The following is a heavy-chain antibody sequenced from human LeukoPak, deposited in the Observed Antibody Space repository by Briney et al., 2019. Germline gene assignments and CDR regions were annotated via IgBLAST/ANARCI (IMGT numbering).Heavy chain of an antibody. CDR2: INDNGAGT. Sequence: GGSLRLSCAASGFTFSSYAMSWVRQAPGKGLKWVSTINDNGAGTYYADSVKGRFTISRDNSKNTLYLQMNSLRAEDTAVYYCARDGPPQAGTYYYMDVWGKGTTVTVSS. CDR3: ARDGPPQAGTYYYMDV. D-gene: IGHD6-13*01. CDR1: GFTFSSYA. J-gene: IGHJ6*03. V-gene: IGHV3-23*01.